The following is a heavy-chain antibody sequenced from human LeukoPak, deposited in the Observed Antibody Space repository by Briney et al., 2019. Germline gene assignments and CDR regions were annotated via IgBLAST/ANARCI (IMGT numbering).Heavy chain of an antibody. CDR3: ANGYYYGSGSYYKEAFDI. D-gene: IGHD3-10*01. CDR1: GFTFSNYG. J-gene: IGHJ3*02. Sequence: GGSLRLSCAASGFTFSNYGMHWVRQAPGKGLEWVVVISYDGSNKYYADSVKGRLTISRDNSKNTLYLQMNSLGAEDTAVYYCANGYYYGSGSYYKEAFDIWGQGTMVTVSS. V-gene: IGHV3-30*18. CDR2: ISYDGSNK.